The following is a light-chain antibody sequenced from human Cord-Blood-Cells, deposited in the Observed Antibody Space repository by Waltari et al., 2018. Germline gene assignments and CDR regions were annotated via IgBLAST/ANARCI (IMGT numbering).Light chain of an antibody. CDR2: EVS. CDR1: SSDVGGYHY. V-gene: IGLV2-8*01. CDR3: SSYAGSNNWV. Sequence: QSALTQPPSASGSPRQSVTISCTGTSSDVGGYHYVSWYQQHPGKAPNLMIYEVSKRPSGVPDRFSGSKSGNTASLTVSGLQAEDEADYYCSSYAGSNNWVFGGGTKLTVL. J-gene: IGLJ3*02.